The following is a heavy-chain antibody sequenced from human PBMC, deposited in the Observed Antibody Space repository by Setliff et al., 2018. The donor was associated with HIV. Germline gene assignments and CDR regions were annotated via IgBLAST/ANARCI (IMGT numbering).Heavy chain of an antibody. V-gene: IGHV1-46*01. Sequence: GASVKVSCKASGYTVTRYSMHWVRQAPGQGLEWMGIIDPSGGSTNYAQKFRGRVTMTRDTFTSTVYMELSSLRSEDTAVYYCARDLDSAYDKTLDYWGQGTLVTVSS. J-gene: IGHJ4*02. CDR1: GYTVTRYS. CDR2: IDPSGGST. CDR3: ARDLDSAYDKTLDY. D-gene: IGHD5-12*01.